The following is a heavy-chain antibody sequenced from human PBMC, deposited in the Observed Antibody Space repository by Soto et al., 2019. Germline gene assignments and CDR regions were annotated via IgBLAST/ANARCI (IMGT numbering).Heavy chain of an antibody. D-gene: IGHD4-4*01. CDR1: GYTFTSYY. J-gene: IGHJ6*02. CDR2: INPDGGGT. CDR3: AVGGNYLSLDV. Sequence: KVSCKASGYTFTSYYMHWVRLAPGQGLEWMGIINPDGGGTSYAQKFQDKIIMTRDTSTSTVYMEMSSLRSEDTAVYYCAVGGNYLSLDVWGQGTTVTVSS. V-gene: IGHV1-46*01.